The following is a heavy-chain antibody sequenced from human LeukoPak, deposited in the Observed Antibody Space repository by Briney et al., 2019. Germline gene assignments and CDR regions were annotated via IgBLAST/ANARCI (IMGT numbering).Heavy chain of an antibody. Sequence: GSLRLSCAASGFTFSNYGLHWVRPAPGKGLEYVSAISSNGGSTYYANSVKGRFTISRDNSKNTLYLQMGSLRAEDMAVYYCATGSYRYWGQGTLVTVSS. J-gene: IGHJ4*02. CDR1: GFTFSNYG. CDR3: ATGSYRY. CDR2: ISSNGGST. V-gene: IGHV3-64*01. D-gene: IGHD3-16*02.